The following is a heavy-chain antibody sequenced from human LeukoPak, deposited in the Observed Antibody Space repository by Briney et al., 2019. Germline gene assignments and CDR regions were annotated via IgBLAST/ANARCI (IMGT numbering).Heavy chain of an antibody. CDR3: ARLSLMREPRTDY. V-gene: IGHV4-34*01. D-gene: IGHD1-26*01. Sequence: PSETLSLTCAVYGGSFSGYYWSWIRQPPGKGLEWIGEINHSGSTNYNPSLKSRVTISVDTSKNQFSLKLSSVTAADTAVYYCARLSLMREPRTDYWGQGTLVTVSS. J-gene: IGHJ4*02. CDR2: INHSGST. CDR1: GGSFSGYY.